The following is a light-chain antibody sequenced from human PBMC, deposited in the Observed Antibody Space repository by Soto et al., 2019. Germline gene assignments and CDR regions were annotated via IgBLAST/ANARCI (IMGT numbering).Light chain of an antibody. V-gene: IGKV3-20*01. J-gene: IGKJ1*01. Sequence: EIMLTQSPATLSLSPGERATLSCRASQSVSSSYLAWYQQKPGQAPRLLIYGASSRATGIPDRFSGSGSGTDFTLTISRLEPEDFAVYYCQQYGSSPRGTFGQGTKVDIK. CDR3: QQYGSSPRGT. CDR1: QSVSSSY. CDR2: GAS.